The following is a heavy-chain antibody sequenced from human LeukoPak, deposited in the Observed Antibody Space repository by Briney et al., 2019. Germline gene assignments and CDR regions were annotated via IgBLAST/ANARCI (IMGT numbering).Heavy chain of an antibody. Sequence: GGSLRLSCAASGFTFSSYWMHWVRQAPGKGLVWVSRINSDGSSTSYADSVKGRFTISRDNAKNTLYLQMNSLRAEDTAVYYCAREDLYPLDAFDIWGQGTMVTVSS. CDR3: AREDLYPLDAFDI. CDR1: GFTFSSYW. D-gene: IGHD2-2*02. CDR2: INSDGSST. J-gene: IGHJ3*02. V-gene: IGHV3-74*01.